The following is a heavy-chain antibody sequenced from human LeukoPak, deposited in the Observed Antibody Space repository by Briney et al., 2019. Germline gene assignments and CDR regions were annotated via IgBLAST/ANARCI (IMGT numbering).Heavy chain of an antibody. V-gene: IGHV3-7*01. D-gene: IGHD2-21*02. Sequence: GGSLRLSCAASGFTFSSYSMSWVRQAPGKGLEWVANIKQDGSEKNYVGSVKGRFTIARDNAKNSLYLQMNSLRAEDTAVYYCARANCGGDCRLLEYWGQGTLVTVSS. CDR1: GFTFSSYS. CDR2: IKQDGSEK. J-gene: IGHJ4*02. CDR3: ARANCGGDCRLLEY.